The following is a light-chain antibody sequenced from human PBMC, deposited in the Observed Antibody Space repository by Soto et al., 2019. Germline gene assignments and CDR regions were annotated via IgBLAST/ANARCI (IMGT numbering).Light chain of an antibody. Sequence: DIQMTQSPSTLSASVGDRVTITCRASQIISTWLAWYQQKPGKAPKLLIYKGSTLENGVPSRFSGSGSGTEFTLTISSLQPDDFATYYCQQYISYSYTVGQGTKLEIK. CDR3: QQYISYSYT. CDR1: QIISTW. J-gene: IGKJ2*01. CDR2: KGS. V-gene: IGKV1-5*03.